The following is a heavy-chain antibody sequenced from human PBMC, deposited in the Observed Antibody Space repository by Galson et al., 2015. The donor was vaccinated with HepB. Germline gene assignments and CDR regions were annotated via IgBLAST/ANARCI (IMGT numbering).Heavy chain of an antibody. CDR1: GGTFRSYA. V-gene: IGHV1-69*10. CDR2: IIPILGIA. CDR3: ARGGSGSYAPKD. D-gene: IGHD3-10*01. Sequence: SVKVSCKASGGTFRSYAISWVRQAPGQGLEWMGGIIPILGIANYAQKFQGRVTITADKSTSTAYMELSSLRSEDTAVYYCARGGSGSYAPKDWGQGTLVTVSS. J-gene: IGHJ4*02.